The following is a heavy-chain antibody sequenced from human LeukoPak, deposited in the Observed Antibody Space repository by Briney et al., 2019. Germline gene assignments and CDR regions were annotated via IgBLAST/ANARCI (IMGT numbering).Heavy chain of an antibody. CDR3: ARQGGFYDNRGYNDAFDI. CDR2: IDPSDSYT. V-gene: IGHV5-10-1*01. CDR1: GYSFTTYW. J-gene: IGHJ3*02. D-gene: IGHD3-22*01. Sequence: GESLKISCKGSGYSFTTYWISWVRQLPGKGLEFMGRIDPSDSYTNYSPSFQGHVTISVDKSISTAYLQRSSLKASDTAMYYCARQGGFYDNRGYNDAFDIWGQGTVVTVSS.